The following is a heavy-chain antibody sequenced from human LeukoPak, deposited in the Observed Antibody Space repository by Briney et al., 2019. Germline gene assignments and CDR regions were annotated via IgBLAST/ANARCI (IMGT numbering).Heavy chain of an antibody. CDR1: GGSISSNDYY. J-gene: IGHJ4*02. CDR3: ARQTSDGLLEY. Sequence: SETLSLTCTVSGGSISSNDYYWGWIRQPPGKGLEWIGTIFYRGSTFYNPSLMSRVIISVDTSKNKFSLKLSSVTAADTAVYYCARQTSDGLLEYWGQGSLVTVSS. CDR2: IFYRGST. V-gene: IGHV4-39*01. D-gene: IGHD2-15*01.